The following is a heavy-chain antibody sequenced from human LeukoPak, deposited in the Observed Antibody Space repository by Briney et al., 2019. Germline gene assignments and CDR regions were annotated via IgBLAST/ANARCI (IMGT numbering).Heavy chain of an antibody. J-gene: IGHJ6*02. Sequence: PSETLSLTCTVSGGSISSGGHYWNWIRQHPGKGLEWIGYIDYSGSAYYNPSLKSRVTISLDTSKNQFSLKLSSVTAADTAVYYCARDRAGGMDVWGQGTTVTVSS. CDR3: ARDRAGGMDV. CDR1: GGSISSGGHY. V-gene: IGHV4-31*03. CDR2: IDYSGSA. D-gene: IGHD6-13*01.